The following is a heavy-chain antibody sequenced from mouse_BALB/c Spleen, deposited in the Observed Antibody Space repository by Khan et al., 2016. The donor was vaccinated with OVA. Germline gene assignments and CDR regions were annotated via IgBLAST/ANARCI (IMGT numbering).Heavy chain of an antibody. J-gene: IGHJ3*01. CDR3: ARDGYSPWFAY. Sequence: VQLKQSGAELVRPGALVNLSCKASGFNIKDYYMHWVKRRPEQGLEWIGWIDPENGNTIYDPKFQGKASITSATSSNTAYLQLSSLTSEDTAVYYCARDGYSPWFAYWGHVTLVTVSA. CDR2: IDPENGNT. CDR1: GFNIKDYY. V-gene: IGHV14-1*02. D-gene: IGHD2-3*01.